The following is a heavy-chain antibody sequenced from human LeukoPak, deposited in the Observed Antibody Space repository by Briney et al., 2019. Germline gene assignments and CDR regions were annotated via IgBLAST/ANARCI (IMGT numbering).Heavy chain of an antibody. D-gene: IGHD4-23*01. CDR3: ARGRDPVGGYYYYGMDV. V-gene: IGHV1-8*01. CDR2: MNPNSGNT. CDR1: GYTFTSYD. Sequence: GASVKVSCKASGYTFTSYDINWVRQATGQGLEWMGWMNPNSGNTGCAQKFQGRVTMTRNTSISTAYMELSSLRSEDTAVYYCARGRDPVGGYYYYGMDVWGQGTTVTVSS. J-gene: IGHJ6*02.